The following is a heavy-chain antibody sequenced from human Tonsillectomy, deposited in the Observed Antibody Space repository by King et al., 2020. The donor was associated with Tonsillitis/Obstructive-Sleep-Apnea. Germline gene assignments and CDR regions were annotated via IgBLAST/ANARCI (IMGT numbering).Heavy chain of an antibody. CDR2: IKSESHGGTT. Sequence: VQLVESGGDLEKPGGSLRLSCAASGFTFSDAWMSWVRLAPGKGLEWVGRIKSESHGGTTEYTVPVKDRFDSSRDDSENKVYLRINSLKTENAAVYYCTTEDLHNWEGDYWGQGTPVTVSS. CDR3: TTEDLHNWEGDY. D-gene: IGHD1-20*01. V-gene: IGHV3-15*01. CDR1: GFTFSDAW. J-gene: IGHJ4*02.